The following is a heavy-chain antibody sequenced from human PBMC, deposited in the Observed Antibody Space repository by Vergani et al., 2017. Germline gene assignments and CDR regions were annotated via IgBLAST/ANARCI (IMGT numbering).Heavy chain of an antibody. CDR1: GYSISRGYY. CDR3: ARVYSSSWPFPTYYYYYMDV. CDR2: VFHSGSA. V-gene: IGHV4-38-2*02. D-gene: IGHD6-13*01. Sequence: QVQLQESGPGLLKPSETLSLTCSVSGYSISRGYYWGWIRQPPGKWLEWIATVFHSGSAYYNPSLRRRVTISVETSKNQFSLRLTTLTAADTAVYYCARVYSSSWPFPTYYYYYMDVWGKGTTVTVSS. J-gene: IGHJ6*03.